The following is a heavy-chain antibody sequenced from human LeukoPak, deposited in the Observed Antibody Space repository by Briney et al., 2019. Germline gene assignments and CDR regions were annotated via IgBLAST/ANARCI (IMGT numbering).Heavy chain of an antibody. D-gene: IGHD3-22*01. J-gene: IGHJ3*02. CDR1: GGSISSYY. CDR3: ASRNYLTMIDAFDI. Sequence: SETLSLTCTVSGGSISSYYWSWIRQPPGKGLEWIGYIYYSGSTNYNPSLKSRVTISVDTSKNQFSLKLSSVTAADTAVYYCASRNYLTMIDAFDIWGQGTMVTVSS. CDR2: IYYSGST. V-gene: IGHV4-59*01.